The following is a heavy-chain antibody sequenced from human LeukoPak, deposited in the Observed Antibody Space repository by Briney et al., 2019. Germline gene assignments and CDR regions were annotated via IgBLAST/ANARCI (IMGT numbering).Heavy chain of an antibody. CDR2: ISSDGRTK. J-gene: IGHJ4*02. CDR3: ARRFRN. Sequence: GGSLRLSCVGSGLSVSNDEMNWVRPAPGKGLDWVLHISSDGRTKAYADSVKGRFTISRDNAKNSLYLQMNSLRVEDTAVYYCARRFRNWGQGTLVTVSS. CDR1: GLSVSNDE. V-gene: IGHV3-48*03.